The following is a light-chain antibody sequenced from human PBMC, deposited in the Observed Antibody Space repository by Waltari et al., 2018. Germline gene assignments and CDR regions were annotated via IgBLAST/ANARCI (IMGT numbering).Light chain of an antibody. V-gene: IGKV1-5*03. CDR3: QQYDSYPFT. Sequence: DIQLTQSPSTLSASVGDRVTITCRASQSVNNWLAWYQQKPGKAPKLLIYKASSLESGVPSRCSGRGSGTEFTLSIFSLQPDDFATYYCQQYDSYPFTFGPGTKVDFQ. CDR2: KAS. CDR1: QSVNNW. J-gene: IGKJ3*01.